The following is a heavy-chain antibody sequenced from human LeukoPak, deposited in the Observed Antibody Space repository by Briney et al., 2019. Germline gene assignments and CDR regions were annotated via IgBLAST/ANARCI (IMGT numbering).Heavy chain of an antibody. CDR2: ISGSGGTT. CDR3: AKDRSSSSWFDGYDF. Sequence: GGSLRLSCAASGFTLSSSAVSWVRQAPGKGLEWVSAISGSGGTTYYADSVKGRFTISRDNSKNTLFLQMNSLRAEDTAVYYCAKDRSSSSWFDGYDFWGQGTMVTVSS. CDR1: GFTLSSSA. J-gene: IGHJ3*01. V-gene: IGHV3-23*01. D-gene: IGHD6-13*01.